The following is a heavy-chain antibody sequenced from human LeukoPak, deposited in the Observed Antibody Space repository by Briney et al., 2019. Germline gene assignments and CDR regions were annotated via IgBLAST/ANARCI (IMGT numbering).Heavy chain of an antibody. CDR1: GFTFSSYT. J-gene: IGHJ5*02. V-gene: IGHV3-21*01. CDR3: ARKSSGSYGNNWFDP. Sequence: PGGSLRLSCAASGFTFSSYTMNWVRQAPGKGLEWVSSISSSSSDIYYADSVKGRFTIFRDNAKNSLYLQMNSLRAEDTAVYYCARKSSGSYGNNWFDPWGQGSLVTVSS. CDR2: ISSSSSDI. D-gene: IGHD3-10*01.